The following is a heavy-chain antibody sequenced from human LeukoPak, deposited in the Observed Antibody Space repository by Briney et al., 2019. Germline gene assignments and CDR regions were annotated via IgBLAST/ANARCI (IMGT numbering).Heavy chain of an antibody. CDR1: GFTFSSYA. CDR2: INHSGST. V-gene: IGHV4-34*01. D-gene: IGHD1-26*01. CDR3: ARSSGSYYP. J-gene: IGHJ5*02. Sequence: GSLRLSCAASGFTFSSYAMSWIRQPPGKGLEWIGEINHSGSTNYNPSLKSRVTISVDTSKNQFSLKLSSVTAADTAVYYCARSSGSYYPWGQGTLVTVSS.